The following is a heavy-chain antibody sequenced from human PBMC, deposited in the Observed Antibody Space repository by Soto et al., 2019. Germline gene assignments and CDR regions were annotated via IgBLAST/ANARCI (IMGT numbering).Heavy chain of an antibody. D-gene: IGHD5-12*01. Sequence: EVQLVESGGGQVKPGGSLRLSCAASGFTFSSYSMNWVRQAPGKGLEWVSYISSSSSYIYYADSVKGRFTISRDNAKNSLYLQMNSLRAEDTAVYYCARDGRDSGYDFPDGMDVWGQGTTVTVSS. V-gene: IGHV3-21*01. CDR2: ISSSSSYI. CDR1: GFTFSSYS. J-gene: IGHJ6*02. CDR3: ARDGRDSGYDFPDGMDV.